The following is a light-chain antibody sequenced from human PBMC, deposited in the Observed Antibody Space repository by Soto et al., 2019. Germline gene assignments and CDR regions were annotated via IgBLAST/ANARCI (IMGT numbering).Light chain of an antibody. CDR1: SGDGGDYDY. Sequence: QSALTQPRSVSGSPGQSVTISCTGTSGDGGDYDYVSWYQQHPGKAPKVLLYDVSKRPSGVPDRFSGSRSGNTASLTISGLQADDEGDYYCLSCAGTTARLRVFGTGTKVTVL. CDR2: DVS. V-gene: IGLV2-11*01. J-gene: IGLJ1*01. CDR3: LSCAGTTARLRV.